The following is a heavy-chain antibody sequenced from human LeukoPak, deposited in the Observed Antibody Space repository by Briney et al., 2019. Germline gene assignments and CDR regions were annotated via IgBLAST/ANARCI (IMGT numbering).Heavy chain of an antibody. V-gene: IGHV3-30*02. CDR3: AKLGRAGSYGY. D-gene: IGHD3-10*01. CDR1: GFIFSNYA. CDR2: IRYDGGNT. J-gene: IGHJ4*02. Sequence: GGSLRLSCAASGFIFSNYAMQWVRQAPGMGLEWVAFIRYDGGNTYYADSVKGRFTISRDNSKNTLYLQMNSLRAEDTALYYCAKLGRAGSYGYWGQGTLVTVSS.